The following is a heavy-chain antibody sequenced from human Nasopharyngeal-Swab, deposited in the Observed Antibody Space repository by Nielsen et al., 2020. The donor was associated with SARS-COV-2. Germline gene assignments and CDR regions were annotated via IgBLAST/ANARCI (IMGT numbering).Heavy chain of an antibody. J-gene: IGHJ4*02. CDR3: AREGLEQRVFDY. V-gene: IGHV3-11*04. D-gene: IGHD1/OR15-1a*01. Sequence: GGPLRLSCTASGFTFGDYAMSWIRQAPGKGLEWVSYISSSGSTIYYADSVKGRFTISRDNAKNSLYLQMNSLRAEDTAVYYCAREGLEQRVFDYWGQGTLVTVSS. CDR1: GFTFGDYA. CDR2: ISSSGSTI.